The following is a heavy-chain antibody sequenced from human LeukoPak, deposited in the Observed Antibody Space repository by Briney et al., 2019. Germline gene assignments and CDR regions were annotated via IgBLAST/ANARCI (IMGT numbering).Heavy chain of an antibody. D-gene: IGHD3-10*01. Sequence: ASVKFSCKASGYTFTSYYMHWVRQAPGQGLEWIGIINPSCGSTSYAQKFQGRVTMTRDTSTSTVYMELSSLRSEDTAVYYCARGGGLWFGEFLIGSYFDYWGQGALVTVSS. V-gene: IGHV1-46*01. J-gene: IGHJ4*02. CDR1: GYTFTSYY. CDR2: INPSCGST. CDR3: ARGGGLWFGEFLIGSYFDY.